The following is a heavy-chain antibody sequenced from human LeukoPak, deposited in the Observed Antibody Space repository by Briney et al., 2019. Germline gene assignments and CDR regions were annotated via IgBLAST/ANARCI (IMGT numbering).Heavy chain of an antibody. Sequence: GGSPRLSCTASGFTFGDYAMSWFRQAPGKGLEWVSSISSTSKYIYYADSVKGRFTISRDNAKNSLFLQMNNLRVDDSAVYYCAREYTAMAYDYWGQGNLVTVSS. J-gene: IGHJ4*02. CDR2: ISSTSKYI. V-gene: IGHV3-21*01. D-gene: IGHD5-18*01. CDR1: GFTFGDYA. CDR3: AREYTAMAYDY.